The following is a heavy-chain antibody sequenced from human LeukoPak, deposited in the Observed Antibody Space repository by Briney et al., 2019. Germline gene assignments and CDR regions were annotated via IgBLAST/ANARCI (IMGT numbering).Heavy chain of an antibody. CDR2: IIPILGIA. CDR1: GGTFSSYA. J-gene: IGHJ5*02. Sequence: SVKVSCKASGGTFSSYAISWVRQAPGQGLEWMGRIIPILGIANYAQKFQGRVTITADKSTSTAYMELSSLRSEDTAVYYCARDTRSSSSAWFDPWGQGTLVTVSS. CDR3: ARDTRSSSSAWFDP. D-gene: IGHD6-6*01. V-gene: IGHV1-69*04.